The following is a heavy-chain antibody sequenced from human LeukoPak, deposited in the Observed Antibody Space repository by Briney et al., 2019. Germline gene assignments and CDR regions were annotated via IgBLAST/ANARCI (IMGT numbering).Heavy chain of an antibody. Sequence: SVTVSCKASGGTFSSYAIRWVRPAPGQGLEWVGRIIPILGIANYPQKFQGRVTITADKSTSTAYMELSRLRSEDTAVYYCARESASIAAAGPLDYWGQGTLVTVSS. CDR3: ARESASIAAAGPLDY. CDR2: IIPILGIA. D-gene: IGHD6-13*01. CDR1: GGTFSSYA. V-gene: IGHV1-69*04. J-gene: IGHJ4*02.